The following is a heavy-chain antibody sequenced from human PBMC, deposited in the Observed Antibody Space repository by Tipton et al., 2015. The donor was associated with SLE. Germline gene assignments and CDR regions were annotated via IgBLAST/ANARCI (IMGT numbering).Heavy chain of an antibody. D-gene: IGHD3-10*01. CDR1: GYSFTNYY. J-gene: IGHJ4*02. Sequence: QLVQSGAEVKKPGASVKVSCKASGYSFTNYYLHWVRQAPGQGLEWMGMIDPDGGGTDYAQKFQGRVTMTRNTSTTTAYMELSSLTSEDTAVYYCTRGLRFTMVQGVEYWGQGTLVTVSS. V-gene: IGHV1-46*01. CDR3: TRGLRFTMVQGVEY. CDR2: IDPDGGGT.